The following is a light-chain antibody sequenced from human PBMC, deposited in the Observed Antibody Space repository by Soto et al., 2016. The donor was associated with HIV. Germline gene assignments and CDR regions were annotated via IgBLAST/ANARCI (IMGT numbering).Light chain of an antibody. CDR1: QTINTY. V-gene: IGKV1-27*01. CDR2: AVS. CDR3: QKYDSAPWT. Sequence: DIQMTQSPSSLSASVGDRVTITCRASQTINTYLAWYQQKPGKGPKLLIYAVSTLEPGVPSRFSGSGSGTQFTLTINGLQPEDVATYYCQKYDSAPWTFGQGTTVEIK. J-gene: IGKJ1*01.